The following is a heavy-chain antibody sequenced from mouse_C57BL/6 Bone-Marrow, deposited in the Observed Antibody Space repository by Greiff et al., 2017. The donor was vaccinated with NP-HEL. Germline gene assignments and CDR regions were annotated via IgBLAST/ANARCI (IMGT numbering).Heavy chain of an antibody. CDR1: GYSITSGYY. CDR3: ARYYYLDY. V-gene: IGHV3-6*01. CDR2: ISYDGSN. J-gene: IGHJ2*01. Sequence: VQLKESGPGLVKPSQSLSLTCSVTGYSITSGYYWNWIRQFPGNKLEWMGYISYDGSNNYNPSLKNRISITRDTSKNQFFLKLNSVTTEDTATYYCARYYYLDYWGQGTTLTVSS.